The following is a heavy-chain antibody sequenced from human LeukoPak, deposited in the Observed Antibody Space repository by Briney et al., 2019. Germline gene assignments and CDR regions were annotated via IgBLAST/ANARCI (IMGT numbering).Heavy chain of an antibody. CDR3: ARDYGGNSGGAFDP. CDR1: GGTFSSYA. V-gene: IGHV1-69*05. CDR2: IIPIFGTA. J-gene: IGHJ5*02. Sequence: ASVKVSCKASGGTFSSYAISWVRQAPGQGLEWMGGIIPIFGTANYAQKFQGRVTITTDESTSTAYMELSSLRSEDTAVYYCARDYGGNSGGAFDPWGQGTLVTVS. D-gene: IGHD4-23*01.